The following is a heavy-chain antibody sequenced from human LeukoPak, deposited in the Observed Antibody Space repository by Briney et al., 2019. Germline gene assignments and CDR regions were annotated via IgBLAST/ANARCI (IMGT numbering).Heavy chain of an antibody. D-gene: IGHD3-22*01. CDR3: ARADVVVITNFDY. CDR2: LSNNGGAT. Sequence: GGTLRLSCAASGFTFSSYGMSWVRQAPGKGLEWVSGLSNNGGATYYADSVKGRFTISRDNSKNTLYLQMNSLRAEDTAVYYCARADVVVITNFDYWGQGTLVTVSS. CDR1: GFTFSSYG. V-gene: IGHV3-23*01. J-gene: IGHJ4*02.